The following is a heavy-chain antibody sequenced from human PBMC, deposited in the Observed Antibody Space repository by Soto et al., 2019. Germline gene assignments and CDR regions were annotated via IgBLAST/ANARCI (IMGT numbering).Heavy chain of an antibody. CDR1: GYTLTELS. V-gene: IGHV1-24*01. CDR2: FDPEDGET. Sequence: QVQLVQSGAEVKKPGASVKVSCKVSGYTLTELSIHWVRQAPGKGLEWMGGFDPEDGETIYAQKFLGRVTMTEDTSTDTAYMELNSRRSVDPAVDYCATGEGIFGVIFEGDYWGQGSLVTVSS. J-gene: IGHJ4*02. D-gene: IGHD3-3*01. CDR3: ATGEGIFGVIFEGDY.